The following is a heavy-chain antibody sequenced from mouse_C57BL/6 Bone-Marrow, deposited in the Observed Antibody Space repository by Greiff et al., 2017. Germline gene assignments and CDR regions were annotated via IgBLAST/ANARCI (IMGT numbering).Heavy chain of an antibody. V-gene: IGHV1-82*01. CDR1: GYAFSSSW. CDR3: GRAGNPGYYDY. J-gene: IGHJ4*01. Sequence: VQLQQSGPELVKPGASVKISCKASGYAFSSSWMNWVKQRPGKGLEWIGRIYPGDGDTNYNGKFKGKATLTADKSSSTAYMQLSSLTSEDSAVYFCGRAGNPGYYDYWGQGTSVTVSS. CDR2: IYPGDGDT. D-gene: IGHD2-4*01.